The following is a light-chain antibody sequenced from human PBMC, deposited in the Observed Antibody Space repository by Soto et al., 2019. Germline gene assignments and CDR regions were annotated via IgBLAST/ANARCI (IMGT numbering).Light chain of an antibody. J-gene: IGLJ1*01. V-gene: IGLV2-8*01. CDR1: SSDVGGYNY. CDR2: EVS. Sequence: QSALTQPPSASGSPGQSVTISCTGTSSDVGGYNYVSWYQQHPGKAPKLMIYEVSKRPSGVPDRFSGSKSGNTASLTVSGLQAEDKADYYCSSYAGSNKEVFGTGTKVTVL. CDR3: SSYAGSNKEV.